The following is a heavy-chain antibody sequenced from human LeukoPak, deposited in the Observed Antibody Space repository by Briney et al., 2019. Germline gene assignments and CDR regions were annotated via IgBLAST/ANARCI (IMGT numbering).Heavy chain of an antibody. Sequence: PGGSLRLSCAASGFTVSSNYMSWVRQAPGKGLEWVSAISGSGGNTYYADSVKGRFTISRDNSKNTLYLQMKSLRAEDTAVYYCAKDALTITMVRGAFSDYWGQGTLVTVSS. CDR3: AKDALTITMVRGAFSDY. V-gene: IGHV3-23*01. D-gene: IGHD3-10*01. CDR2: ISGSGGNT. CDR1: GFTVSSNY. J-gene: IGHJ4*02.